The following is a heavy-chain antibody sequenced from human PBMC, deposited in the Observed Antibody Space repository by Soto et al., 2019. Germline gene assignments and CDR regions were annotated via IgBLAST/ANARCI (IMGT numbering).Heavy chain of an antibody. CDR2: IYSGGST. Sequence: EVQLVESGGGLVQPGGSLRLSCAASGFTVSSNYMSWVRQAPGKGLEWVSVIYSGGSTYYADSVKGRFTISRDNSKNTLYLQMKSLRAEDTAVYYCSLFPYGGYHYFDYWGQGTLVTVSS. D-gene: IGHD5-12*01. CDR3: SLFPYGGYHYFDY. V-gene: IGHV3-66*01. J-gene: IGHJ4*02. CDR1: GFTVSSNY.